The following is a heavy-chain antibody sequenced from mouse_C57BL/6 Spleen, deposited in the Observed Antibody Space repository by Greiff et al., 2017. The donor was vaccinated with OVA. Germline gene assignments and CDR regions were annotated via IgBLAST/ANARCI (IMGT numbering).Heavy chain of an antibody. CDR2: ISYDGSN. CDR1: GYSITSGYY. Sequence: ESGPGLVKPSQSLSLTCSVTGYSITSGYYWNWIRQFPGNKLEWMGYISYDGSNNYNPSLKNRISITRDTSKNQFFLKLNSVTTEDTATYYCARDSSGYYAMDYWGQGTSVTVSS. J-gene: IGHJ4*01. D-gene: IGHD3-2*02. CDR3: ARDSSGYYAMDY. V-gene: IGHV3-6*01.